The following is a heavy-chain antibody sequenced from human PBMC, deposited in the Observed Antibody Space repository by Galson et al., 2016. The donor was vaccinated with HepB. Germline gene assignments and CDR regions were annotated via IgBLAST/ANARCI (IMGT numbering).Heavy chain of an antibody. V-gene: IGHV3-33*01. CDR3: ARGETSGSFGY. CDR1: GFTFSDYG. Sequence: SLRLSCAASGFTFSDYGMHWVRQAPGKGLEWVAVIWYHGSNKYYAASVKGRFAISRDNSKNTLYLQMNSLRAEDTAVYYCARGETSGSFGYWGQGTLVTVSS. J-gene: IGHJ4*02. CDR2: IWYHGSNK. D-gene: IGHD3-22*01.